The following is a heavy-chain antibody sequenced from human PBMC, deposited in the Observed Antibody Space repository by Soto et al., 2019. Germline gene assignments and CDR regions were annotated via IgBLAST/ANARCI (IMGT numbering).Heavy chain of an antibody. CDR3: ARDTGDRYFDY. J-gene: IGHJ4*02. V-gene: IGHV4-59*01. D-gene: IGHD2-21*01. CDR1: GGSISSYY. Sequence: QVQLQESGPGLVKPSETLSLTCTVSGGSISSYYWSWIRQPPGKGLEWIGYIHYSGSTNYNPSLQSRVTISVDTSKNQLSLKLSSVTAADTAVYYCARDTGDRYFDYWGQGTLVTVSS. CDR2: IHYSGST.